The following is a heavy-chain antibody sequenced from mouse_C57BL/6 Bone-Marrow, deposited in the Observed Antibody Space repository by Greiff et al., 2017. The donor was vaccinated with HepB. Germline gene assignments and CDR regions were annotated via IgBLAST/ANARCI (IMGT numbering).Heavy chain of an antibody. CDR2: ISDGGSYT. CDR3: ARSGPNYYGSSPCAY. Sequence: DVHLVESGGGLVKPGGSLKLSCAASGFTFSSYAMSWVRQTPEKRLEWVATISDGGSYTYYPDNVKGRFTISRDNAKNNLYLQMSHLKSEDTAMYYCARSGPNYYGSSPCAYWGQGTLVTVSA. D-gene: IGHD1-1*01. CDR1: GFTFSSYA. V-gene: IGHV5-4*01. J-gene: IGHJ3*01.